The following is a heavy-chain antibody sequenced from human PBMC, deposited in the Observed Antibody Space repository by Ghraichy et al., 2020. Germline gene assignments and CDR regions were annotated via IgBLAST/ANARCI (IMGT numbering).Heavy chain of an antibody. V-gene: IGHV3-7*03. D-gene: IGHD4-17*01. CDR3: ARENGYYGDYLDY. CDR1: GFTFSSYW. Sequence: GESLNISCAASGFTFSSYWMSWVRQAPGKGLEWVANINQDEREKYYVDSVKGRFTISRDYAENSVYLQMNSLRAEDTAVYYCARENGYYGDYLDYWGQGTLVTVSS. J-gene: IGHJ4*02. CDR2: INQDEREK.